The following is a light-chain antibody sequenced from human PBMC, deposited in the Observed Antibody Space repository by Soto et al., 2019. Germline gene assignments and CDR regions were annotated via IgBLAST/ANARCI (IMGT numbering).Light chain of an antibody. CDR1: QSISSW. CDR2: KAS. Sequence: DIQMTQSPSTLSASVGDRVTITCRASQSISSWLAWYQQKPGKAPKLLIYKASTLQSVVPSRISGSGAGKEFPNASSSQQQDDCANYYCQQYKDTWTFGRGTKVEIK. V-gene: IGKV1-5*03. J-gene: IGKJ1*01. CDR3: QQYKDTWT.